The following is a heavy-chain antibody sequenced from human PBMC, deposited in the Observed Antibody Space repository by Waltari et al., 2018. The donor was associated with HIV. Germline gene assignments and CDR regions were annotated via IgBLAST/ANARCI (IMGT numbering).Heavy chain of an antibody. CDR2: IYYTGAA. Sequence: QLQLQESGPGLVKPSETLSLTCTVSGGSVSSSSYFWGWIRQPPGKGLEWVGRIYYTGAAYSNPSLKRRVTISVDAAKNQFSLKVTSVTAADTAVYYCARQARRVGAAYWNFDLWGRGTLVTVSS. J-gene: IGHJ2*01. CDR1: GGSVSSSSYF. CDR3: ARQARRVGAAYWNFDL. D-gene: IGHD1-26*01. V-gene: IGHV4-39*01.